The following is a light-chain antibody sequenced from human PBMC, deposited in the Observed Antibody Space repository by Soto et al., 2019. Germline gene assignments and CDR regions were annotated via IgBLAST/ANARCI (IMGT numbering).Light chain of an antibody. CDR3: AAWDDSLGGPV. J-gene: IGLJ2*01. CDR2: RNN. CDR1: SSNIGSNF. Sequence: QLVLTQPPSASGTPGQRVTISCSGSSSNIGSNFAYWYQQLPGTAPKLLIYRNNQLPSGVPDRFSGSKSGTSASLAISGLRSEDEADYYCAAWDDSLGGPVFGGGTKLTVL. V-gene: IGLV1-47*01.